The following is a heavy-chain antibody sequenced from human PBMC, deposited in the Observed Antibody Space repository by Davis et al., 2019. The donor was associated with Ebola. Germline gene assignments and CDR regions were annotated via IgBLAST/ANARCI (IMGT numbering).Heavy chain of an antibody. D-gene: IGHD5-18*01. J-gene: IGHJ4*02. CDR2: INHSGTT. CDR3: ARDPSGYRTYDY. CDR1: GGSFSGSY. Sequence: SQTLSLTCAVYGGSFSGSYWSWIRQPPGKGLEWIGEINHSGTTNCNPSLKSRVTISVDTSKNQFSLKLSSVTAADTAVYYCARDPSGYRTYDYWGQGTLVTVSS. V-gene: IGHV4-34*01.